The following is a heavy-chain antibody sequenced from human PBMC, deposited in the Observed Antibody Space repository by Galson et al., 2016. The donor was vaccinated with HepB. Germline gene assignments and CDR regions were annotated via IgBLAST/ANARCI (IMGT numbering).Heavy chain of an antibody. J-gene: IGHJ4*02. CDR3: AKDSGGGRIAARPFYFFDS. CDR2: ITWNNSSL. CDR1: GFTFDDYA. D-gene: IGHD6-6*01. V-gene: IGHV3-9*01. Sequence: SLRLSCAASGFTFDDYAMHWVRQAPGKGLEWVSGITWNNSSLGYAESVKGRVTISRVNAKNSLYLQVNSLRVEDTALYYCAKDSGGGRIAARPFYFFDSWGQGTQVTVSS.